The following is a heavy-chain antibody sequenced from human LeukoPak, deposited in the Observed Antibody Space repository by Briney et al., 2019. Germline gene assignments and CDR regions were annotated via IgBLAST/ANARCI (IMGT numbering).Heavy chain of an antibody. CDR1: GYTFSNYG. CDR2: ISGHNGNT. Sequence: GASVKVSCKASGYTFSNYGISWVRQAPGQGLEWMGWISGHNGNTNYAQKFQGRVSVTADTPTSTAYMELRSLRPDDTAVYYCAMYDFWSGSINYWGQGTLVTVSS. J-gene: IGHJ4*02. V-gene: IGHV1-18*01. D-gene: IGHD3-3*01. CDR3: AMYDFWSGSINY.